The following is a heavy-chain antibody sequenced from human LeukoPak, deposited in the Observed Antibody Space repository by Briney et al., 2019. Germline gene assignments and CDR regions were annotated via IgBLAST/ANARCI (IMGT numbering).Heavy chain of an antibody. CDR3: ARAPRVRGVIHYYYGMDV. CDR2: IIPIFGTA. Sequence: SVKVSCKAPGGTFSSYAISWVRQAPGQGLEWMGGIIPIFGTANYAQKFQGRVTITADKSTSTAYMELSSLRSEDTAVYYCARAPRVRGVIHYYYGMDVWGKGTTVTVSS. V-gene: IGHV1-69*06. J-gene: IGHJ6*04. D-gene: IGHD3-10*01. CDR1: GGTFSSYA.